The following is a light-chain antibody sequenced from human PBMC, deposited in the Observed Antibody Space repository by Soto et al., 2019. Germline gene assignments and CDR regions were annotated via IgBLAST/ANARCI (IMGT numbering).Light chain of an antibody. J-gene: IGKJ1*01. Sequence: EIVLTQSPATLSLSPGERATLSCRASQSVSNSLAWFQHKPGQAPRLLIYDASNRAAGIPARFSGRGSGTDFTLTISSLEPEDFTVYYCQQRSNWPWTFGQGTKVDIK. CDR1: QSVSNS. CDR3: QQRSNWPWT. CDR2: DAS. V-gene: IGKV3-11*01.